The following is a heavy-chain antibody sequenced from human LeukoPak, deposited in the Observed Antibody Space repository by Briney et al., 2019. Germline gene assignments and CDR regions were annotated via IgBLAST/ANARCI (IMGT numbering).Heavy chain of an antibody. V-gene: IGHV4-39*07. CDR3: ARDRARQQLVRLFDP. CDR2: IYYSGST. J-gene: IGHJ5*02. D-gene: IGHD6-13*01. CDR1: GGSISSSSYY. Sequence: SETLSLTCTVSGGSISSSSYYWGWIRQPPGKGLEWIGSIYYSGSTYYNPSLKSRVTISVDTSKNQFSLKLSSVTAADTAVYYCARDRARQQLVRLFDPWGQGTLVTVSS.